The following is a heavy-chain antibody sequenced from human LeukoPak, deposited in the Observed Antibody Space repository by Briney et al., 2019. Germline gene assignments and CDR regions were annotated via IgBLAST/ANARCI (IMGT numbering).Heavy chain of an antibody. J-gene: IGHJ5*02. Sequence: SETLSLTCTVSGGSISSSNYYWGWIRQPPGKGLEWIGSIYYSGSTYYNPSLKSRVTISVDTSKNQFSLKLSSVTAADTAVYYCARHEPKTSSRYKWFDPWGQGTLVTVSS. CDR1: GGSISSSNYY. V-gene: IGHV4-39*01. CDR3: ARHEPKTSSRYKWFDP. D-gene: IGHD6-13*01. CDR2: IYYSGST.